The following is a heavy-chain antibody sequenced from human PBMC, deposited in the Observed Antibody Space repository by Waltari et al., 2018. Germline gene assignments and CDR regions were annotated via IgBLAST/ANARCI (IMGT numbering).Heavy chain of an antibody. J-gene: IGHJ4*02. CDR2: TRKKVNSYST. D-gene: IGHD2-2*01. CDR1: GFTFSDHY. V-gene: IGHV3-72*01. CDR3: GRVKGTGWNTAYIDY. Sequence: EVQLVESGGGLVQPGGSLRLSCAASGFTFSDHYMDWVRQAPGKGLEWVGRTRKKVNSYSTEYAASVKGRFTISRDDSENSLYLQMNSLKTEDTAVYYCGRVKGTGWNTAYIDYWGQGTLVTVSS.